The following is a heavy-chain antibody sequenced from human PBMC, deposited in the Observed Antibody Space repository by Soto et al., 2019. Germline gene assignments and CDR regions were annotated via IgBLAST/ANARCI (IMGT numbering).Heavy chain of an antibody. J-gene: IGHJ4*02. Sequence: PSETLALTCTVSVGSIYRSGYYWGWIRQPPGRGLEWIGNIDYNGVTYSNPSLKSRVTISRDTSKNQFSLKLTSVTAADTALYYCGKVLVGATGHTDSDSWGQGTLGTVS. V-gene: IGHV4-39*01. CDR1: VGSIYRSGYY. CDR2: IDYNGVT. CDR3: GKVLVGATGHTDSDS. D-gene: IGHD2-15*01.